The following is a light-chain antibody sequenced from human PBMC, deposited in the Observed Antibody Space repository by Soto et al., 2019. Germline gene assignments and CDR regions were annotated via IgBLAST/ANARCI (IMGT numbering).Light chain of an antibody. J-gene: IGKJ2*01. CDR1: ETVNNNF. V-gene: IGKV3-20*01. CDR2: GPS. CDR3: QQYGNFPYT. Sequence: ETVLTQSPGTLSLSPGERATLSCRANETVNNNFLAWYGQKPGQAPSLLIHGPSRRAGGIPDRFSGSGSGTDFTLTISRLEPEDVAVDYCQQYGNFPYTFGPGTKVQIK.